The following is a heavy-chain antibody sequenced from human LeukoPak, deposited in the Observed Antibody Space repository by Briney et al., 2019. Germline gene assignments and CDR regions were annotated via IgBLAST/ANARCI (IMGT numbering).Heavy chain of an antibody. CDR1: GYTFTGYY. D-gene: IGHD3-10*01. CDR2: INPNSGGT. J-gene: IGHJ3*02. CDR3: ASAGTYYGSGSPADAFDI. V-gene: IGHV1-2*02. Sequence: ASVKVSCKASGYTFTGYYMHWVRPAPGQGLEWMGWINPNSGGTNYAQKFQGRVTMTRDTSISAAYMELSRLRSDDTAVYYCASAGTYYGSGSPADAFDIWGQGTMVTVSS.